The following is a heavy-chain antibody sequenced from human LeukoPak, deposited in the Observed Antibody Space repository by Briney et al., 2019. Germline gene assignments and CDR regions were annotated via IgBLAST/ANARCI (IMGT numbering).Heavy chain of an antibody. V-gene: IGHV4-39*07. Sequence: SETLSLTCTVSGGSISSSSYYWGWIRQPPGKGLEWIGSIYYSGSTYYNPSLKSRVTISADTSKNQFSLKLSSVTAADTAVYYCARGSSGWYIVLDYWGQGTLVTVSS. CDR3: ARGSSGWYIVLDY. CDR2: IYYSGST. D-gene: IGHD6-19*01. J-gene: IGHJ4*02. CDR1: GGSISSSSYY.